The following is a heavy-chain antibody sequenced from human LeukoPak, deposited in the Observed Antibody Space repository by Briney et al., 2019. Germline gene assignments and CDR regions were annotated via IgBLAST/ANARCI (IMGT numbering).Heavy chain of an antibody. CDR1: GFTFSSYA. Sequence: GGSLRLSCAASGFTFSSYAMSWVRQAPGKGLEWVSTITGTGGSTYYADSGRGRFTISRDNSKNTLYLQMNSLRAEDTAVYYCAKLGNSNPLRLPFDYWGQGTLVTVSS. CDR3: AKLGNSNPLRLPFDY. J-gene: IGHJ4*02. D-gene: IGHD4-23*01. V-gene: IGHV3-23*01. CDR2: ITGTGGST.